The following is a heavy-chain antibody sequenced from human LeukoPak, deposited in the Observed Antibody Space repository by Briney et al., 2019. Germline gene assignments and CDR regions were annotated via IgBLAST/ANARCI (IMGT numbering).Heavy chain of an antibody. J-gene: IGHJ4*02. D-gene: IGHD3-22*01. Sequence: ASQTLSLTCTVSGGSISSGGYYWSWIRQHPGKGLEWIGYIYYSGSTYYNPSLKSRVTISVDTSKNQFSLKLSSVTAADTAVYYCARVRYYDSSGYYDTPSAFDYWGQGTLVTVSS. CDR3: ARVRYYDSSGYYDTPSAFDY. V-gene: IGHV4-31*03. CDR2: IYYSGST. CDR1: GGSISSGGYY.